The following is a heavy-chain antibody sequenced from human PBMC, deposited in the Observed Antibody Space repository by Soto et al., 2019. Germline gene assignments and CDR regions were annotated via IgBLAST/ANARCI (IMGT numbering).Heavy chain of an antibody. Sequence: ASVKVSCKASGYTFTSYGISWVRQAPGQGLEWMGWISAYNGNTNYAQRLQGRVTMTTDTSTSTAYMELRSLRSDDTAVYYCARYLELKVPAARAGVWFVPWGQGTLVTVS. CDR1: GYTFTSYG. CDR2: ISAYNGNT. D-gene: IGHD2-2*01. CDR3: ARYLELKVPAARAGVWFVP. J-gene: IGHJ5*02. V-gene: IGHV1-18*01.